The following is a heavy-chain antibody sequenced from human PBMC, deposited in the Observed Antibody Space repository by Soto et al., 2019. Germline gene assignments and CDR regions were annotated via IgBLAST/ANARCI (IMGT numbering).Heavy chain of an antibody. D-gene: IGHD4-17*01. V-gene: IGHV3-7*01. CDR2: IKQDGSEK. CDR1: GFTFSSYW. CDR3: ARDWPDSTVTTLKFSWTWYFDL. J-gene: IGHJ2*01. Sequence: EVQLVESGGGLVQPGGSLRLSCAASGFTFSSYWMSWVRQAPGKGLEWVANIKQDGSEKYYVDSVKGRFTISRDNAKNSLYLQMNSLRAEDTAVYYCARDWPDSTVTTLKFSWTWYFDLWGRGTLVTVSS.